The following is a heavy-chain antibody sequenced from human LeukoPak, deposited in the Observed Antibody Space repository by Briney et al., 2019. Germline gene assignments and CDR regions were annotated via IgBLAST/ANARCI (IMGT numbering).Heavy chain of an antibody. V-gene: IGHV4-39*07. Sequence: SETLSLTCTVSGGSISSSSYYWGWIRQPPGKGLEWIGSIYYSGSTYYNPSLKSRVTISVDTSKNQFSLKLSSVTAADTAVYYCARDSPTQTATYQLLFGPTYYYYYMDVWGKGTTATVSS. D-gene: IGHD2-2*01. CDR2: IYYSGST. CDR1: GGSISSSSYY. CDR3: ARDSPTQTATYQLLFGPTYYYYYMDV. J-gene: IGHJ6*03.